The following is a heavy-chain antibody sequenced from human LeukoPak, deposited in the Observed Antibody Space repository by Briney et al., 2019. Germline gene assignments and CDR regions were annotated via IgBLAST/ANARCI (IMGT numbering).Heavy chain of an antibody. Sequence: GGSLRLSCAASGFTFSTYAMSWVRQAPGKGLEWVSAISGSTGRTYYADSVKGRFTISRDNSKNTLYLQMDNLRAEDTAVYYCAPRVVGSAPFDYWGQGTLVTVSS. CDR3: APRVVGSAPFDY. J-gene: IGHJ4*02. D-gene: IGHD2-15*01. V-gene: IGHV3-23*01. CDR1: GFTFSTYA. CDR2: ISGSTGRT.